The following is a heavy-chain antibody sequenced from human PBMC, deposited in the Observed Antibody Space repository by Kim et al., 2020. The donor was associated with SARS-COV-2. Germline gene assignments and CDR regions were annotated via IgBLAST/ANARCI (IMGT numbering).Heavy chain of an antibody. CDR1: GFTFDDYA. CDR3: AKDMGHYYYDSSGYRAFDY. J-gene: IGHJ4*02. CDR2: ISWNSGSI. Sequence: GGSLRLSCAASGFTFDDYAMHWVRQAPGKGLEWVSGISWNSGSIGYADSVKGRFTISRDNAKNSLYLQMNSLRAEDTALYYCAKDMGHYYYDSSGYRAFDYWGQRTLVTVSS. D-gene: IGHD3-22*01. V-gene: IGHV3-9*01.